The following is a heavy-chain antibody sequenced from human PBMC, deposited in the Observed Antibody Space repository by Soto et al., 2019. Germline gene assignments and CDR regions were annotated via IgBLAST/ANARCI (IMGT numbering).Heavy chain of an antibody. CDR2: IDPSDSYT. CDR3: ASPFSGSYPYGMDV. V-gene: IGHV5-10-1*01. Sequence: PGESLKISCKGSGYSFTSYWISWVRQMPGKGLEWMGRIDPSDSYTNYSPSFQGHVTISADKSISTAYLQWSSLKASDTAMYYCASPFSGSYPYGMDVWGQGTTVTVSS. CDR1: GYSFTSYW. D-gene: IGHD3-10*01. J-gene: IGHJ6*02.